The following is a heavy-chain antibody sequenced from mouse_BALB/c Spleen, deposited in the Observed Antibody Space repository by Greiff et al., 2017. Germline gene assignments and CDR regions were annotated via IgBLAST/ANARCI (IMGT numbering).Heavy chain of an antibody. V-gene: IGHV5-4*02. CDR2: ISDGGSYT. CDR1: GFTFSDYY. CDR3: ARGGPFTTVVATGVFDY. Sequence: EVMLVESGGGLVKPGGSLKLSCAASGFTFSDYYMYWVRQTPEKRLEWVATISDGGSYTYYPDSVKGRFTISRDNAKNNLYLQMSSLKSEDTAMYYCARGGPFTTVVATGVFDYWGQGTTLTVSS. J-gene: IGHJ2*01. D-gene: IGHD1-1*01.